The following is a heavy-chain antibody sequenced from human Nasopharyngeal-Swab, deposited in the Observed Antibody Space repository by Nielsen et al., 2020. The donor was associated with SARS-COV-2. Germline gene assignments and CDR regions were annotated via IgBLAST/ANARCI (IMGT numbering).Heavy chain of an antibody. Sequence: LRLSCTVSGGSISSGGYYWSWIRQHPGKGLEWIGYIYYSGSTYYNPSLKSRVTISVDTSKNQFSLKLSSVTAADTAVYYCARGGGSSSWVDYWGQGTLVTVSS. D-gene: IGHD6-13*01. CDR3: ARGGGSSSWVDY. CDR2: IYYSGST. CDR1: GGSISSGGYY. V-gene: IGHV4-31*03. J-gene: IGHJ4*02.